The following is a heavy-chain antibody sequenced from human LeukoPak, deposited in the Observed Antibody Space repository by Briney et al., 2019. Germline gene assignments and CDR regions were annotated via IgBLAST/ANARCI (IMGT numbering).Heavy chain of an antibody. CDR3: ARNNGMDV. Sequence: GGSLRLSCVVSEFNFRNYWMSWVRQTPGKGLEWVANIKQDGSDKYYVDSVKGRFIISKDNAKNSLYLQMNSLRAEDTALYHCARNNGMDVWGQGTTVIVSS. J-gene: IGHJ6*02. CDR2: IKQDGSDK. V-gene: IGHV3-7*03. CDR1: EFNFRNYW.